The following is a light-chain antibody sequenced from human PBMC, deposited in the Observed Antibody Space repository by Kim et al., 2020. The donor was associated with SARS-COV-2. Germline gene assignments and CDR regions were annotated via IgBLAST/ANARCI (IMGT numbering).Light chain of an antibody. J-gene: IGKJ2*01. CDR2: GAS. CDR1: QSMGTN. Sequence: APGQRTILSCTASQSMGTNLAWYHQKPGQAPRLLIYGASTRATGVPARISGSASGSDFTLTISTLQSGDFGIYYCQQYNNWFPYTFGQGTKLEI. CDR3: QQYNNWFPYT. V-gene: IGKV3-15*01.